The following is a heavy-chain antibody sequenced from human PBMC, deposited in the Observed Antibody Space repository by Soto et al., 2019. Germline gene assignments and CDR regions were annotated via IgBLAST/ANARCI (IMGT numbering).Heavy chain of an antibody. Sequence: GASVKVSCKAPGGTFSSYAISWVRQAPGQGLEWMGGIIPIFGTANYAQKFQGRVTITADESTSTAYMELSSLRAEDTAVYYCAKARPVAGRTYYFDYWGQGTLVTVSS. V-gene: IGHV1-69*13. D-gene: IGHD6-19*01. CDR1: GGTFSSYA. CDR3: AKARPVAGRTYYFDY. J-gene: IGHJ4*02. CDR2: IIPIFGTA.